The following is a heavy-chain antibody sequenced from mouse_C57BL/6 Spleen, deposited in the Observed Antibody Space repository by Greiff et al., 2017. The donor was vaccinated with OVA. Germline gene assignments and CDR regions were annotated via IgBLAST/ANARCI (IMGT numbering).Heavy chain of an antibody. V-gene: IGHV14-2*01. J-gene: IGHJ3*01. CDR3: ARPYDYDGDWFAY. Sequence: VQLQQSGAELVKPGASVTLSCTASGFNIKDYYMHWVKQRTEQGLEWIGRIDPEDGETKYAPKFQGKATITADTSSNTAYLQLSSLTSEDTAVYYWARPYDYDGDWFAYWGQGTLVTVSA. CDR2: IDPEDGET. CDR1: GFNIKDYY. D-gene: IGHD2-4*01.